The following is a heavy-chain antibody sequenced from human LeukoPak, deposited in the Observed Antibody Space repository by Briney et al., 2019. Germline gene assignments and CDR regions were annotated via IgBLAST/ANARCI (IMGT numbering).Heavy chain of an antibody. V-gene: IGHV4-61*02. CDR3: ARHLTVDSTFY. CDR2: IYTSGST. Sequence: SETLSLTCTVSGGSISSGSYYWSWIRQPAGKGLEWIGRIYTSGSTNYNPSLKSRVTISVDTSKNQFSLKLSSVTAADTAVYYCARHLTVDSTFYWGQGTLVTVSS. J-gene: IGHJ4*02. CDR1: GGSISSGSYY. D-gene: IGHD5-12*01.